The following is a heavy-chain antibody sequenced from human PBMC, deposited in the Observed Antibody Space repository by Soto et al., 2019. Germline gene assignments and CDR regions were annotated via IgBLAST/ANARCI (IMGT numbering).Heavy chain of an antibody. Sequence: GGSLRLSCAASGFTFSSYGMHWVRQAPGKGLEWVAVISYDGSNKYYADSVKVRFTISRDNAKNTLYLQMNSLRAEDTAVYDCAKDRGMVATRYGMDVWGQGTTVTVSS. V-gene: IGHV3-30*18. J-gene: IGHJ6*02. CDR3: AKDRGMVATRYGMDV. D-gene: IGHD5-12*01. CDR2: ISYDGSNK. CDR1: GFTFSSYG.